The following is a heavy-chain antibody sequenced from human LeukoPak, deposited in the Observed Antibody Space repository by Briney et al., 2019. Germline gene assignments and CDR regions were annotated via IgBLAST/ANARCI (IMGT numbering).Heavy chain of an antibody. Sequence: GASVKVSCKASGYTFTSYDINWVRQATGQGLEWMGWMNPNSGNTGYAQKFQGRVTMTRNTSISTVYMELSSLRSEDTAVYYCARGRRRAAIDYDYWGQGTLVTVSS. CDR2: MNPNSGNT. J-gene: IGHJ4*02. CDR1: GYTFTSYD. V-gene: IGHV1-8*01. CDR3: ARGRRRAAIDYDY. D-gene: IGHD2-2*01.